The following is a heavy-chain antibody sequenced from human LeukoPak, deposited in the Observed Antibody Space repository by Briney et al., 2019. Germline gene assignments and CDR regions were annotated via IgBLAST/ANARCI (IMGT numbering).Heavy chain of an antibody. J-gene: IGHJ4*02. V-gene: IGHV4-4*02. CDR1: GGSTSSSNW. CDR2: IYHSGST. D-gene: IGHD6-19*01. Sequence: SETLSLTCAVSGGSTSSSNWWSWVRQPPGKGLEWIGEIYHSGSTNYNPSLKSRVTISVDKSKNQFSLKLSSVTAADTAVYYCARVSSGWSNYFDYWGQGTLVTVSS. CDR3: ARVSSGWSNYFDY.